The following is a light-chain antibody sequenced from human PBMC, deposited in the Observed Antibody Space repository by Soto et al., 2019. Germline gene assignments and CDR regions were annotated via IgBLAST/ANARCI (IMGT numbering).Light chain of an antibody. V-gene: IGKV3-20*01. Sequence: EILLTQSPRTLSLSPGEGVTLSCRASQSVTVNSLAWYQQKPGQAPRLLSYAASTRAAAVPDRFTGSGSGTDFALTISRLEPEDFGVYYCQQYGDSPLTSGPGTKVDIK. CDR3: QQYGDSPLT. J-gene: IGKJ3*01. CDR1: QSVTVNS. CDR2: AAS.